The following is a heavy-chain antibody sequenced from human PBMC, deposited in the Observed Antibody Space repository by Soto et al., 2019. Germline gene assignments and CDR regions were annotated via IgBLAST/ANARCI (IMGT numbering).Heavy chain of an antibody. CDR3: ARGQYYDSSGYYPYYYYYYGMDV. CDR2: IYYSGST. J-gene: IGHJ6*02. V-gene: IGHV4-31*03. CDR1: GGSISSGGYY. Sequence: QVQLQESGPGLVKPSQTLPLTCTVSGGSISSGGYYWSWIRQHPGKGLEWIGYIYYSGSTYYNPSLKSRVTISVDTSKNQFSLKLSSVTAADTAVYYCARGQYYDSSGYYPYYYYYYGMDVWGQGTTVTVSS. D-gene: IGHD3-22*01.